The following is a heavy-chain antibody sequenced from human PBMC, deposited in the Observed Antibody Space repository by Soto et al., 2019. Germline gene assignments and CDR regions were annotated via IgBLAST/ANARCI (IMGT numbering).Heavy chain of an antibody. Sequence: GGSLRLSCAASGFTFSSYSMNWVRQAPGKGLEWVSSISSSSSYIYYADSVKGRFTISRDNAKNSLYLQMNSLRAEDTAVYYCASSIAEARIDYWGQGTLVTVSS. D-gene: IGHD6-19*01. CDR3: ASSIAEARIDY. V-gene: IGHV3-21*01. J-gene: IGHJ4*02. CDR1: GFTFSSYS. CDR2: ISSSSSYI.